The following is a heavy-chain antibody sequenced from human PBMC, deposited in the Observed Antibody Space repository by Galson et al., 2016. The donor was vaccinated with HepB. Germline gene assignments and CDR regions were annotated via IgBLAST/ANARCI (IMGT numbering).Heavy chain of an antibody. CDR1: GASISRGGDY. V-gene: IGHV4-31*03. D-gene: IGHD1-1*01. Sequence: TLSLTCTVSGASISRGGDYWSWIRQHPGKGLEWIAYIYYNGNTYYNPSLRSRLSISLDTSKNQFSLKVRDVTAAKPAVYHCASEGNAGQSFDSWGQGALVTVSS. CDR3: ASEGNAGQSFDS. CDR2: IYYNGNT. J-gene: IGHJ4*02.